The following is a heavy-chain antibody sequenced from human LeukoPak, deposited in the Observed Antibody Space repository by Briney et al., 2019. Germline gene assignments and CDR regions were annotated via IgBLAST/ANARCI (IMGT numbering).Heavy chain of an antibody. D-gene: IGHD3-10*01. CDR2: VHYSGST. V-gene: IGHV4-39*01. CDR1: GGSISSSSYF. CDR3: ARQLYVSGSYYAPMDV. J-gene: IGHJ6*03. Sequence: SETLSLTCSVSGGSISSSSYFWGWVRQPPGKGVEWIASVHYSGSTYYNPSVKSRVPISVDPSKTQSSLKLSSVTAADTAVYFCARQLYVSGSYYAPMDVWGKGTTVTISS.